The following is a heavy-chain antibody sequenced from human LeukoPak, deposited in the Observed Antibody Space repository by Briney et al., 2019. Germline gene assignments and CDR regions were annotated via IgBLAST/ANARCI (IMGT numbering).Heavy chain of an antibody. Sequence: KPGGSLRLSCAASGFTFSNAWVSWVRQAPGKGLEWVGRIKSKTDGGTTDYAAPVEGRFTISRDDSKNTLYLQMNSLKTEDTAVYYCTNLYDSSGYYFDYWGQGTLVTVSS. CDR3: TNLYDSSGYYFDY. V-gene: IGHV3-15*01. CDR1: GFTFSNAW. D-gene: IGHD3-22*01. J-gene: IGHJ4*02. CDR2: IKSKTDGGTT.